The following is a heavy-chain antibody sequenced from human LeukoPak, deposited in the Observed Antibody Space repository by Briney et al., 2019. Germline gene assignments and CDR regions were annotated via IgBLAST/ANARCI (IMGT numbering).Heavy chain of an antibody. V-gene: IGHV3-9*01. Sequence: GRSLRLSCAASGFTFDDYAMHWVRQAPGKGLEWVSGISWNSGSIGYADSVKGRFTISRDNAKNSLYLQMNSLRAEDTALYYCAKDRYGDYSNWFDPWGQGTLVTVSS. J-gene: IGHJ5*02. CDR3: AKDRYGDYSNWFDP. CDR1: GFTFDDYA. CDR2: ISWNSGSI. D-gene: IGHD4-17*01.